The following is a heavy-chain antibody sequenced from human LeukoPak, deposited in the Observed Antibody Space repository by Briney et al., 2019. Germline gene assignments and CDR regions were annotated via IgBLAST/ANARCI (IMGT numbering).Heavy chain of an antibody. CDR2: IYHSGST. CDR1: GGSISSSNW. CDR3: AREGATLTVDAFDI. Sequence: SGTLSLTCAVSGGSISSSNWWSWVRPPPGKGLEWIGEIYHSGSTNYNPSLKSRVTISVDKSKNQFSLKLSSVTAADTAVYYCAREGATLTVDAFDIWGQGTMVTVSS. V-gene: IGHV4-4*02. D-gene: IGHD1-26*01. J-gene: IGHJ3*02.